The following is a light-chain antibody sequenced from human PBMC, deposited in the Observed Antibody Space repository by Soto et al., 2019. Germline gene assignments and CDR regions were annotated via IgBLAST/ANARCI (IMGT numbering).Light chain of an antibody. J-gene: IGKJ4*01. CDR1: QSIINY. CDR3: QQTYSTPLT. CDR2: AAS. V-gene: IGKV1-39*01. Sequence: DLQMTQSPSSLSASVGDRVTITCRASQSIINYLNWYQQKPGKAPKLLIYAASNLQSGVPSRFSGSGSRTDFTLTISSLQPEDFATYYCQQTYSTPLTFGGGTKVDIK.